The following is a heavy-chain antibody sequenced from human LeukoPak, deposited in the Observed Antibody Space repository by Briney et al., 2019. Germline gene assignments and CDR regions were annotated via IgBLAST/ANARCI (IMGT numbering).Heavy chain of an antibody. CDR1: GFTFSSYS. J-gene: IGHJ4*02. V-gene: IGHV3-21*01. Sequence: GGSLRLSCAASGFTFSSYSMNWVRQAPGKGLEWVSSISSSSSYIYYADSVKGRFTISRDNAKNSLYLQMNSLRAEDTAVYYCARLYSGYDLELDYWGQGTLVTVSS. CDR2: ISSSSSYI. D-gene: IGHD5-12*01. CDR3: ARLYSGYDLELDY.